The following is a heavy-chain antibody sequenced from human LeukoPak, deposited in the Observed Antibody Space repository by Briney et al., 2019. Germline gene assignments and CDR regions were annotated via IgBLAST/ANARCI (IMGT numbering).Heavy chain of an antibody. D-gene: IGHD2-2*02. CDR3: ARLYCSSTSCYTWDAFDI. CDR1: GFTFSSYS. CDR2: ISSSSSYI. V-gene: IGHV3-21*01. J-gene: IGHJ3*02. Sequence: GGSLRLSCAASGFTFSSYSMNWVRQAPGKGLEWVSSISSSSSYIYYADSVKGRFTISRDNAKNSLYLQMNSLRAEDTAVYYCARLYCSSTSCYTWDAFDIWGQGTMVTVSS.